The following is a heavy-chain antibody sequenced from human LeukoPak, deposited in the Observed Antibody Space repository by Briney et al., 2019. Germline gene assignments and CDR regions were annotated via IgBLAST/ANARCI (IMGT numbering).Heavy chain of an antibody. CDR1: GFTFSSYS. J-gene: IGHJ6*03. V-gene: IGHV3-21*01. CDR3: ARDPSWEYQLLFTHYYYYYYMDV. D-gene: IGHD2-2*01. Sequence: PGGSLRLSCAASGFTFSSYSMNWVRQAPGKGLEWVSSISSSSSYIYYADSVKGRFTISRDNAKNSLYLQMNSLRAEDTAVYYCARDPSWEYQLLFTHYYYYYYMDVWGKGTTVTVSS. CDR2: ISSSSSYI.